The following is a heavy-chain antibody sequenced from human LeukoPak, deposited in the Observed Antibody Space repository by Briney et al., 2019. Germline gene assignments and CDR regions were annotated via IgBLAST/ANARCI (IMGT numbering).Heavy chain of an antibody. D-gene: IGHD6-19*01. V-gene: IGHV3-48*02. Sequence: GGSLRLSCAASGFMFSTYSMNWVRQAPGRGLEWVSYISSRGGGTTHYADSVKGRFTISRGNGKNSLYLQMNSLRDEDTAVYYCARTGDSSGYYVWFDPWGQGTLVTVSS. CDR1: GFMFSTYS. CDR3: ARTGDSSGYYVWFDP. CDR2: ISSRGGGTT. J-gene: IGHJ5*02.